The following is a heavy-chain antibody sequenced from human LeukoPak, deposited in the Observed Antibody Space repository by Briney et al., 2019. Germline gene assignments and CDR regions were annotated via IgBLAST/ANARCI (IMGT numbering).Heavy chain of an antibody. V-gene: IGHV4-34*01. J-gene: IGHJ4*02. CDR3: AIEGGIAAAGEGYNDY. D-gene: IGHD6-13*01. Sequence: SETLPLTCAVYGGSFSGYYWSWIRQPPGKGLEWIGEINHSGSTNYNPSLKSRVTISVDTSKNQFSLKLSPVTAADTAVYYCAIEGGIAAAGEGYNDYWGQGTLVTVSS. CDR1: GGSFSGYY. CDR2: INHSGST.